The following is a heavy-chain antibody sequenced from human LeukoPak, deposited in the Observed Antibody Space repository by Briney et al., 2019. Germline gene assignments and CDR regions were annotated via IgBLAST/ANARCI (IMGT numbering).Heavy chain of an antibody. J-gene: IGHJ4*02. Sequence: ASVKVSCKASGYTFTSYAMHWVRQAPGQRLEWMGWINAGNGNTKYSQKFQGRVTITRDTSASTAYMELSSLRSEDTAVYYCARGREGFGELSPYYFDYWGQGTLVTVSS. CDR1: GYTFTSYA. V-gene: IGHV1-3*01. CDR3: ARGREGFGELSPYYFDY. CDR2: INAGNGNT. D-gene: IGHD3-10*01.